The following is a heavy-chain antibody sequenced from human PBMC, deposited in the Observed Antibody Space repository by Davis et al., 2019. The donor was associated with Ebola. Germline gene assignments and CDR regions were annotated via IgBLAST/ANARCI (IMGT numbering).Heavy chain of an antibody. D-gene: IGHD6-19*01. CDR2: IWYDGSNK. V-gene: IGHV3-33*08. J-gene: IGHJ4*02. CDR1: GFTFSSYS. CDR3: ARAPPRGSSGTDY. Sequence: GGSLRLSCAASGFTFSSYSMNWVRQAPGKGLEWVAVIWYDGSNKYYADSVKGRFTISRDNSKNTLYLQMNSLRAEDTAVYYCARAPPRGSSGTDYWGQGTLVTVSS.